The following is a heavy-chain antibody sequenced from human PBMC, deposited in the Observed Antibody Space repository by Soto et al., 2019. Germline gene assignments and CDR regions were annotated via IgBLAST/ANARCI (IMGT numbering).Heavy chain of an antibody. CDR2: IKSMPDGGTI. CDR3: ATAHPRGPDY. D-gene: IGHD5-12*01. Sequence: GGSLRLSCAVSGFTFSNIWMNWVRQAPGNGLEWVGLIKSMPDGGTIVYAAPVKGRFIISRDDSRNTLYLQMNSLRTEDTAVYFCATAHPRGPDYWGQGTLVTVS. CDR1: GFTFSNIW. V-gene: IGHV3-15*01. J-gene: IGHJ4*02.